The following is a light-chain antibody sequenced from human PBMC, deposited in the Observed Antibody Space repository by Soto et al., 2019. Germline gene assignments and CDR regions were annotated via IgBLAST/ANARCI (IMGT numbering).Light chain of an antibody. V-gene: IGLV2-11*01. CDR3: SSFVAGNNYWV. J-gene: IGLJ3*02. CDR2: DVS. Sequence: QSALTQPRSVSGSPGQSVAISCTGSRSDVGGYKYVSWYQQFPGKAPKLIIYDVSRRPSGVPDRFSGSKSGNTASLTISGLQAEDEGDYYCSSFVAGNNYWVFGGGTKVTVL. CDR1: RSDVGGYKY.